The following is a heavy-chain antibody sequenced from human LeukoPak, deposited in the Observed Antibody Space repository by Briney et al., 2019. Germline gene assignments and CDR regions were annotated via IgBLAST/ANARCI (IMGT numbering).Heavy chain of an antibody. Sequence: SETLSLTCTVSGGSISSSSYYWSWIRQPPGKGLEWIGEINHSGSTNYNPSLKSRVTISVDTSKNQFSLKLSSVTAADTAVYYCARGGGVDCSSTSCYGYYFDYWGQGTLVTVSS. CDR1: GGSISSSSYY. V-gene: IGHV4-39*07. D-gene: IGHD2-2*01. CDR2: INHSGST. J-gene: IGHJ4*02. CDR3: ARGGGVDCSSTSCYGYYFDY.